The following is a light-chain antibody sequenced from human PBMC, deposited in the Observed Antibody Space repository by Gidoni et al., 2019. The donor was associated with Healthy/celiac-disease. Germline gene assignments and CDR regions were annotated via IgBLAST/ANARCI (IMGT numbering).Light chain of an antibody. CDR1: SSNIGSNT. CDR2: SNN. J-gene: IGLJ2*01. Sequence: QSVLTQPPPASGTPGQRVTISCSGSSSNIGSNTVNWYQQLPGTAPKLLIYSNNQRPSGVPDRFSGSKSGTSASLAISGLQSEDDADYYCAAWDDSLNGPVFGGGTKLTVL. CDR3: AAWDDSLNGPV. V-gene: IGLV1-44*01.